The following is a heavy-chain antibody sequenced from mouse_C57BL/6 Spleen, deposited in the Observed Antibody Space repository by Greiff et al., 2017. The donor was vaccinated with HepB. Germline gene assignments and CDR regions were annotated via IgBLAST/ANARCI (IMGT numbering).Heavy chain of an antibody. CDR2: INPGDGET. CDR3: ARDYYGSSSWFAY. D-gene: IGHD1-1*01. Sequence: VQLQQSGAELVKPGASVKLSCTATGFNFKDYYMHWVKQRPEQGLEWIGRINPGDGETKYAPKFKGKATITEDTSSNTAYLQLSSLTSEDTAVYSGARDYYGSSSWFAYWGQGTLVTVSA. J-gene: IGHJ3*01. CDR1: GFNFKDYY. V-gene: IGHV14-2*01.